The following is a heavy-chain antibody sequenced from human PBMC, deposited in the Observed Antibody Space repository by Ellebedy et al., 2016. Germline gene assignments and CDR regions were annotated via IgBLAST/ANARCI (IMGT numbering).Heavy chain of an antibody. Sequence: GESLKISCAASGFTFSSHAMNWVRQAPGKGLEWVSAISGSGGTTYSADSVKGRFTISRDNSKNTLYLQMNSLRAEDTAVYYCAKSRAPNSVAGATLDYWGQGSLVTVSS. CDR3: AKSRAPNSVAGATLDY. D-gene: IGHD6-19*01. CDR1: GFTFSSHA. J-gene: IGHJ4*02. V-gene: IGHV3-23*01. CDR2: ISGSGGTT.